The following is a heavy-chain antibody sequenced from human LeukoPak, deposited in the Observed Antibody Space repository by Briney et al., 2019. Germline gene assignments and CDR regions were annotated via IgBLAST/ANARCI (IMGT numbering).Heavy chain of an antibody. CDR1: GFTFSSFA. Sequence: PGGSLRLSCAASGFTFSSFAMNWVRQAPGKGLEWVSAISGSGGGTYCADSVEGRFTISKDNSQNTLYLQMSSLSAEDTAVYYCAKGRMGTTFDDWGQGTLVTVSS. D-gene: IGHD4-11*01. J-gene: IGHJ4*02. CDR3: AKGRMGTTFDD. CDR2: ISGSGGGT. V-gene: IGHV3-23*01.